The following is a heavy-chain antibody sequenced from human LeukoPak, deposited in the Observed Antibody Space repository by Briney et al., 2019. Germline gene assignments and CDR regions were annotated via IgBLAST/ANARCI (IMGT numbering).Heavy chain of an antibody. CDR3: GRVREAMAGRPCYLDY. V-gene: IGHV4-59*01. CDR1: GASISNYY. CDR2: ISHSGST. Sequence: SETLSLTCTVSGASISNYYWSWIRQPPGKGLEWIGYISHSGSTNYNPSLKSRVTISLDTSKNQFSLKLTSVTAADTAVYYCGRVREAMAGRPCYLDYWGQGTLVTVSS. D-gene: IGHD6-19*01. J-gene: IGHJ4*02.